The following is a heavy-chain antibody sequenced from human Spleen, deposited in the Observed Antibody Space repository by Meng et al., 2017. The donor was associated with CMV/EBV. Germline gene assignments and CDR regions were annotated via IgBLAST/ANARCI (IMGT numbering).Heavy chain of an antibody. D-gene: IGHD2-15*01. CDR3: AREGCSGGSCYLYYYYGMDV. V-gene: IGHV3-72*01. CDR2: IRNKANSYTT. Sequence: GGSLRLSCAASGFTFNDHYMDWVRQAPGKGLEWVGRIRNKANSYTTEYAASVKGRFTISRDDSKNSLYLQMNSLKTEDTAVYYCAREGCSGGSCYLYYYYGMDVWGQGTTVTVSS. J-gene: IGHJ6*02. CDR1: GFTFNDHY.